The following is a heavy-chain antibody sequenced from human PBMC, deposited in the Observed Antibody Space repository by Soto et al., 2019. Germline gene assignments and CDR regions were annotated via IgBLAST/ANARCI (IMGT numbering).Heavy chain of an antibody. Sequence: EIQLLESGGGLAQRGGSLRLSCAASGFSVSDYAMSWVRQAPGKGLEWVSSISGSGDGTYYGDSVKGRFTLSRDTSQKTLYLQMNNLRGEDTAVYFCTKSRRSVLMVYGFGGTDVWGRGTTVTVSS. D-gene: IGHD2-8*01. J-gene: IGHJ6*02. V-gene: IGHV3-23*01. CDR1: GFSVSDYA. CDR3: TKSRRSVLMVYGFGGTDV. CDR2: ISGSGDGT.